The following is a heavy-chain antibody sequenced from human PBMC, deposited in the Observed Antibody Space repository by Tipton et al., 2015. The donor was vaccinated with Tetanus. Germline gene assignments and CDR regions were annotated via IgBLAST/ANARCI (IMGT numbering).Heavy chain of an antibody. D-gene: IGHD6-25*01. Sequence: GSLRLSCTASGFPFDKYAMNWVRQAPGKGLEWVSGISGLGRTTDYADSVKGRFTISRDNSKSTLYLQVHSLRVEDTAIYFCAKGRAAATYFFDYWGQGTPVTVSS. J-gene: IGHJ4*02. CDR1: GFPFDKYA. CDR3: AKGRAAATYFFDY. CDR2: ISGLGRTT. V-gene: IGHV3-23*01.